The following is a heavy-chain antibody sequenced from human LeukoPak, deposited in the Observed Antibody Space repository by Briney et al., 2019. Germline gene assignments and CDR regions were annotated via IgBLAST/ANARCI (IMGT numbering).Heavy chain of an antibody. D-gene: IGHD3-16*02. Sequence: ASVKVSCKAPGGTFSSYAISWVRQAPRQGLEWMGGIIPIFGTANYAQKFQGRVTITTDESTSTAYMELSSLRSEDTAVYYCARAAVITFGGVIGPFDYWGQGTLVTVSS. J-gene: IGHJ4*02. V-gene: IGHV1-69*05. CDR3: ARAAVITFGGVIGPFDY. CDR1: GGTFSSYA. CDR2: IIPIFGTA.